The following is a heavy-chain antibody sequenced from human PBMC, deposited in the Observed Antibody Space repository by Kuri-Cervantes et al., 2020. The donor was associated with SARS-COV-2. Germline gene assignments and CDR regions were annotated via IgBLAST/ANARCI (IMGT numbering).Heavy chain of an antibody. D-gene: IGHD2-2*01. Sequence: ESLKISCSASGFTFSSYSINWIRQPPGKGLEWIGEINHSGSTNYNPSLKSRVTISVDTSKNQFSLKLSSVTAADTAVYYCARGRPPIYLGYCSSTSCHRYYFDYWGQGTLVTVSS. V-gene: IGHV4-34*01. CDR3: ARGRPPIYLGYCSSTSCHRYYFDY. CDR1: GFTFSSYS. CDR2: INHSGST. J-gene: IGHJ4*02.